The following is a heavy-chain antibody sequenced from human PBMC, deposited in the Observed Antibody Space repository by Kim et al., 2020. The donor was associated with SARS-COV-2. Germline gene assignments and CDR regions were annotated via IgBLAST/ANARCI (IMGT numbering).Heavy chain of an antibody. V-gene: IGHV4-4*07. J-gene: IGHJ3*02. CDR2: IYTSGST. CDR1: GGSISSYY. CDR3: ARVWADIVVVPAAIGAFDI. D-gene: IGHD2-2*01. Sequence: SETLSLTCTVSGGSISSYYWSWIRQPAGKGLEWIGRIYTSGSTNYNPSLKSRVTMSVDTSKNQFSLKLSSVTAADTAVYYCARVWADIVVVPAAIGAFDIWRQGTMVTVSS.